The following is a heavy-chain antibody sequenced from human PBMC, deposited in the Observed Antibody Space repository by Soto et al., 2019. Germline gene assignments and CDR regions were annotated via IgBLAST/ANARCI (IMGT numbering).Heavy chain of an antibody. V-gene: IGHV3-30*18. CDR1: GFTFSSYG. Sequence: PGGSLRLSCAASGFTFSSYGMHWVRQAPGKGLEWVAVISYDGSNKYYAGSVKGRFTISRGNSKNTLYLQMNSLRAEDTAVYYCAKDAAPPYYYDSSGLDYWGQGTLVTVSS. D-gene: IGHD3-22*01. J-gene: IGHJ4*02. CDR2: ISYDGSNK. CDR3: AKDAAPPYYYDSSGLDY.